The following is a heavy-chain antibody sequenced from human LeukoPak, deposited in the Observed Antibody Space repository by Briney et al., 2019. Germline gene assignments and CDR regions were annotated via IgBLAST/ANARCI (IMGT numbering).Heavy chain of an antibody. V-gene: IGHV3-30-3*01. CDR1: GFTFSSYA. D-gene: IGHD3-22*01. Sequence: GGSLRLSCAASGFTFSSYAMHWVRQAPGKGLEWVAVISYDGSNKYYADSVKGRFTISRDDSKNTLYLQMNSLKTEGTAVYYCTTESHLNYYDSSGYGNWGQGTLVTVSS. CDR2: ISYDGSNK. CDR3: TTESHLNYYDSSGYGN. J-gene: IGHJ4*02.